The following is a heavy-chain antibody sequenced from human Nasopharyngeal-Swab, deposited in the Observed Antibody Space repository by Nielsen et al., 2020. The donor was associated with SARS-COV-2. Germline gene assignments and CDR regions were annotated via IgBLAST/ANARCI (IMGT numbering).Heavy chain of an antibody. CDR1: GGSTSSSSYY. J-gene: IGHJ5*02. CDR3: ARQIWLRFSWFDP. D-gene: IGHD5-12*01. CDR2: IYYSGST. V-gene: IGHV4-39*01. Sequence: SETLSLTCTVSGGSTSSSSYYWGWIRQPPGKGLEWIGSIYYSGSTYYNPSLKSRVTISVDTSKNQFSLKLSSVTAADTAVYYCARQIWLRFSWFDPWGQGTLVTVSS.